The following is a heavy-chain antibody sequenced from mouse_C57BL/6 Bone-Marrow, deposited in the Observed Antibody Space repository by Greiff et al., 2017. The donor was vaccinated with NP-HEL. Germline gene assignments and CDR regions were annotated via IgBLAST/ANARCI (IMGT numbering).Heavy chain of an antibody. D-gene: IGHD2-10*01. J-gene: IGHJ3*01. Sequence: QVQLQQSGAELAKPGASVKLSCKASGYTFTSYWMPWVKPRPGQGRKWIGYINPSSGYTKYNQKFKDKATLTADKSSSTAYMQLSSLTYEDSAVYYCARPLLGPFAYWGQGTLVTVSA. CDR2: INPSSGYT. V-gene: IGHV1-7*01. CDR3: ARPLLGPFAY. CDR1: GYTFTSYW.